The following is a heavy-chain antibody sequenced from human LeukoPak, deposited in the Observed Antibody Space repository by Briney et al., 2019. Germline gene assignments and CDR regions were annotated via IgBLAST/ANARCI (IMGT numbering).Heavy chain of an antibody. V-gene: IGHV4-39*07. CDR3: ARDRAVFDL. J-gene: IGHJ2*01. CDR1: GGSISSYY. Sequence: PSETLSLTCTVSGGSISSYYWGWIRQPPGKGLGWTGSISYSGSTYYNPSLKSRVTISVDTSKNQFSLKLSSVTAADTAVYYCARDRAVFDLWGRGTLVTVSS. CDR2: ISYSGST.